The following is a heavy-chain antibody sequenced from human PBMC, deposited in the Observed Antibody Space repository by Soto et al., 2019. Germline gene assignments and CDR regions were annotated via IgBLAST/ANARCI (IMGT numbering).Heavy chain of an antibody. V-gene: IGHV1-18*01. CDR3: ARGRYGDY. D-gene: IGHD1-1*01. J-gene: IGHJ4*02. CDR2: ISAHNGNT. CDR1: GYAFTTYG. Sequence: QVHLVQSGAEVKKPGASVKVSCKGSGYAFTTYGITWLRQAPGLGLEWMGWISAHNGNTNYAQKLQGRVTVTRDTSTSKAYMELRSLRSDDTAVYYCARGRYGDYGGQGALVTVSS.